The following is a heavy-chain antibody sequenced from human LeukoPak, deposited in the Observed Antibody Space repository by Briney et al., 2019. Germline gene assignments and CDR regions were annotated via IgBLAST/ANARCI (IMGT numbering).Heavy chain of an antibody. CDR1: GSTFSSYE. D-gene: IGHD2-15*01. Sequence: PGGSLRLSCAASGSTFSSYEMNWVRQAPGKGLEWVSYISSSGSTIYYADSVKGRFTISRDNAKNSPYLQMNSLRAEDTAVYYCARDSHRWGALGYCSGGSCYSPYWGQGTLVTVSS. CDR3: ARDSHRWGALGYCSGGSCYSPY. V-gene: IGHV3-48*03. CDR2: ISSSGSTI. J-gene: IGHJ4*02.